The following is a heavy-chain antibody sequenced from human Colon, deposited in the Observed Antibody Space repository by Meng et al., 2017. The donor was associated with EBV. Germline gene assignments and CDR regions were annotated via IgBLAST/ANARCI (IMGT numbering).Heavy chain of an antibody. D-gene: IGHD3-10*01. J-gene: IGHJ5*02. V-gene: IGHV4-61*01. CDR1: GDSVATGRYY. CDR2: IYYIGGT. CDR3: ARVSGRSFDP. Sequence: QVQLQEPGPGLVKPSATLSLSCTVSGDSVATGRYYWSWFRQPPGKGLEWIAYIYYIGGTNYNPSLKSRLTISLDTSKNQFSLSLRSVTAADTAVYYCARVSGRSFDPWGQGTLVTVSS.